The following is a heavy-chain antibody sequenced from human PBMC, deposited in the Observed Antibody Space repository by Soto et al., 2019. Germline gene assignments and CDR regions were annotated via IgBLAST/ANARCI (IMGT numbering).Heavy chain of an antibody. CDR3: ARGPYSSSWGFYFDY. V-gene: IGHV4-59*01. D-gene: IGHD6-13*01. CDR2: IYYSGGT. J-gene: IGHJ4*02. Sequence: SETLSLTCTVSGGSISSYYWSWIRQPPGKGLEWIGYIYYSGGTNYNPSLKSRVTISVDTSKNQFSLKLSSVTAADTAVYYCARGPYSSSWGFYFDYWGQGTLVTVSS. CDR1: GGSISSYY.